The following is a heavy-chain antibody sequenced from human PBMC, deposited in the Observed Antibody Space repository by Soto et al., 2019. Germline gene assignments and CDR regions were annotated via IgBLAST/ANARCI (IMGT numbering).Heavy chain of an antibody. CDR1: GGSISSGGYY. J-gene: IGHJ6*02. CDR3: ARAIAAAGTYYYYYGMDV. V-gene: IGHV4-31*03. Sequence: SETLSLTCTVSGGSISSGGYYWSWIRQHPGKGLEWIGYIYYSGSTYYNPSLKSRVTISVDTSKNQFSLKLSSVTAADTAVFYCARAIAAAGTYYYYYGMDVWGQGTTVTVSS. D-gene: IGHD6-13*01. CDR2: IYYSGST.